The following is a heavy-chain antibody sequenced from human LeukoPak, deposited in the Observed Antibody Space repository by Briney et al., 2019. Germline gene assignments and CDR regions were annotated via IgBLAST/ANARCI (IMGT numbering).Heavy chain of an antibody. Sequence: SETLSLTCTVSGGSISSSSYYWGWIRQPPEKGLEWIGSIYYSGSTHHNPSLKSRVTISVDTSKNQFSLKLSSVTAADTAVYYCARAVVPAADIDYWGQGTLVTVSS. J-gene: IGHJ4*02. V-gene: IGHV4-39*07. D-gene: IGHD2-2*01. CDR2: IYYSGST. CDR3: ARAVVPAADIDY. CDR1: GGSISSSSYY.